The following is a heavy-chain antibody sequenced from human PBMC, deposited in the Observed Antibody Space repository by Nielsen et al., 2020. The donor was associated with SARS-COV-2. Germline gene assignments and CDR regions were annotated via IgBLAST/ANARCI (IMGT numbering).Heavy chain of an antibody. V-gene: IGHV3-23*01. CDR1: GFTFSSYA. CDR2: ISGSGGST. D-gene: IGHD3-3*01. Sequence: GGSLRLSCAASGFTFSSYAMSWVRQAPGKGLEWVSAISGSGGSTYYADSVKGRFTISRDNSKNTLYLQMNSLRAEDTAVYYCAKGSNYDFWSGYFNPKVYYYMDVWGKGTTVTVSS. CDR3: AKGSNYDFWSGYFNPKVYYYMDV. J-gene: IGHJ6*03.